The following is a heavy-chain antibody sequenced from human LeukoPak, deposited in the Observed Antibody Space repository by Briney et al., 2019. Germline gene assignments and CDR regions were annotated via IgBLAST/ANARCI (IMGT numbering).Heavy chain of an antibody. V-gene: IGHV3-74*01. CDR1: GFTFSSYW. D-gene: IGHD4-17*01. CDR2: IKSDGSSI. J-gene: IGHJ4*02. Sequence: GGSLRLSCAASGFTFSSYWMHWVRQAPGKGLVWVSRIKSDGSSISYADSVKGRFTISRDNAKNSLYLQMNSLRAEDTAVYYCAGPMTTVTTRDYWGQGTLVTVSS. CDR3: AGPMTTVTTRDY.